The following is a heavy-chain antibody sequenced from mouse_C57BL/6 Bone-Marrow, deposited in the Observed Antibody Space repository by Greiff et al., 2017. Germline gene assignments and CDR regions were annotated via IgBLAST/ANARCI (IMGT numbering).Heavy chain of an antibody. CDR1: GFTFSSYG. CDR2: ISSGGSYT. D-gene: IGHD2-1*01. CDR3: ARHFLYGKESWFAY. J-gene: IGHJ3*01. V-gene: IGHV5-6*01. Sequence: EVMLVESGGDLVKPGGSLKLSCAASGFTFSSYGMSWVRQTPDKRLEWVATISSGGSYTYYPDSVKGRFTISRDNAKNTLYLQMSSLKSEDTAMYYCARHFLYGKESWFAYWGQGTLVTVSA.